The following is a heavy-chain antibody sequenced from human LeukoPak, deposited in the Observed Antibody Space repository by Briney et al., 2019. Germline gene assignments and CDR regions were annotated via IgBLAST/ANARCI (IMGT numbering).Heavy chain of an antibody. J-gene: IGHJ3*02. CDR1: GGSISSDY. CDR3: ARGVGQSPPYAFDI. V-gene: IGHV4-4*07. CDR2: IYTGGTT. Sequence: PSETLSLTCTVSGGSISSDYWSWIRQPPGKGLEWIVRIYTGGTTNYNPSLKSRLTMSVDTSKNQLSLNLSSVTAADTAVYYCARGVGQSPPYAFDIWGQGTMVTVSS.